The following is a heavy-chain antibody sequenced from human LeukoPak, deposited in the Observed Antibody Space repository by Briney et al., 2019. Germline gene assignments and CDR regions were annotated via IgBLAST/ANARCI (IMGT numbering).Heavy chain of an antibody. CDR3: ARGTYLHRGSSSSWYDY. V-gene: IGHV4-34*01. J-gene: IGHJ4*02. CDR2: INHSGST. Sequence: PSETLSLTCAVYVGSFSGYHWSWIRQPPGEGLEWIGEINHSGSTNYNPSLKSRVTISVDTSKNQFSLKLSSVTAADTAVYHCARGTYLHRGSSSSWYDYWGQGSLVTVSS. CDR1: VGSFSGYH. D-gene: IGHD6-13*01.